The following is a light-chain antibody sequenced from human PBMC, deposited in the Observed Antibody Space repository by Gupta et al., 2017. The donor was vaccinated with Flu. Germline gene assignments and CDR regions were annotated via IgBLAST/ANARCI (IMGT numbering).Light chain of an antibody. CDR1: SSDIGSNT. J-gene: IGLJ1*01. CDR3: ATWDKSRKGPWV. CDR2: TND. V-gene: IGLV1-44*01. Sequence: QSVLTQPPSASGTPGQRVTISCSGSSSDIGSNTVNWYQQLPGTAPKLLIHTNDQRPSGVPDRFSGSKSGTSASLAISGLQSEDEGEYYCATWDKSRKGPWVFGSGTTVAVL.